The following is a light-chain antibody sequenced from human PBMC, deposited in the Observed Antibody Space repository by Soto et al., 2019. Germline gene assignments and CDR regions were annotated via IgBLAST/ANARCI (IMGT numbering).Light chain of an antibody. Sequence: QSALTQPASVSGSPGQSITISCTGTNSDVGGYKYVSWYQHYPGKAPKLMIYEVSNRPSGVSNRFSGSKSGNTASLIISGLQAEDEADYYCSSYTTSSTVLFGGGTKLTVL. CDR1: NSDVGGYKY. CDR3: SSYTTSSTVL. J-gene: IGLJ2*01. V-gene: IGLV2-14*01. CDR2: EVS.